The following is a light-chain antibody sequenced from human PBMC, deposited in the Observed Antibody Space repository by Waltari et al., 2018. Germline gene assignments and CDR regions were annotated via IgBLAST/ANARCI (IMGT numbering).Light chain of an antibody. CDR3: CSYAGKYSSV. CDR1: ARDGGGYTY. J-gene: IGLJ2*01. CDR2: DVD. V-gene: IGLV2-11*01. Sequence: QSALTQPRSVPGSPGQSVTFPCTGSARDGGGYTYVSWYQQHPGKVPKLIIYDVDKRPSGVPDRFSGSKSGTTAALTISGLQAEDEADYYCCSYAGKYSSVFGGGTKVTVL.